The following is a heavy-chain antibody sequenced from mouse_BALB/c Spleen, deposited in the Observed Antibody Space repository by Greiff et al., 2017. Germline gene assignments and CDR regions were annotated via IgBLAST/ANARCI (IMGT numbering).Heavy chain of an antibody. CDR3: ARGAATWENHVTYAMDY. CDR1: GYTFTDYV. J-gene: IGHJ4*01. D-gene: IGHD1-2*01. Sequence: VQLQQSGPELVKPGASVKMSCKASGYTFTDYVISWVKQRTGQGLEWIGEIYPGSGSTYYNEKFKGKATLTSDKSSSTAYMELSSLTSEDSAVYYCARGAATWENHVTYAMDYWGQGTSVTVSS. V-gene: IGHV1-81*01. CDR2: IYPGSGST.